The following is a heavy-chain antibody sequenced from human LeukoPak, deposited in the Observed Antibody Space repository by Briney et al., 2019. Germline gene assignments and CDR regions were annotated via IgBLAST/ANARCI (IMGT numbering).Heavy chain of an antibody. CDR1: GFTFSSYS. D-gene: IGHD3-10*01. Sequence: GGSLRLSCAASGFTFSSYSMNWVRQAPGKGLKWVSSISSSSSYIYYADSVKGRFTISRDNAKNSLYLQMNSLRAEDTAVYYCARWGPMVRGVQFDYWGQGTLVTVSS. CDR3: ARWGPMVRGVQFDY. V-gene: IGHV3-21*01. CDR2: ISSSSSYI. J-gene: IGHJ4*02.